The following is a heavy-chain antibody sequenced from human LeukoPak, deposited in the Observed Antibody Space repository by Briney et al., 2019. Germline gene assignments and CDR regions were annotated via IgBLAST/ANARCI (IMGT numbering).Heavy chain of an antibody. CDR1: GGSISSGGYY. V-gene: IGHV4-31*03. Sequence: SQTLSLTCTASGGSISSGGYYWSWIRQHPGKGLGWIGYIYYSGSTYYNPPLKSRVTISVDTSKNQFSLKLSSVTAADTAVYYCARESIAVDSYDYWGQGTLVTVSS. J-gene: IGHJ4*02. CDR3: ARESIAVDSYDY. D-gene: IGHD6-19*01. CDR2: IYYSGST.